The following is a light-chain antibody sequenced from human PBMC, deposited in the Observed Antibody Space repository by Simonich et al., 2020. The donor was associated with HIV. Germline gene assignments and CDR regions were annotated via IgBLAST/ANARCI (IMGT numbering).Light chain of an antibody. CDR2: KVS. J-gene: IGKJ4*01. CDR3: MQALQTPAT. Sequence: DVVMTQSPLSLPVTLGQPASISGRSSQSLVHSDGNTYLNWFRQRPGQSPRRLIYKVSNRDSGVPDRFSGSGSGTDFTLKISRVEAEDVGVYYCMQALQTPATFGGGTKVEIK. V-gene: IGKV2-30*02. CDR1: QSLVHSDGNTY.